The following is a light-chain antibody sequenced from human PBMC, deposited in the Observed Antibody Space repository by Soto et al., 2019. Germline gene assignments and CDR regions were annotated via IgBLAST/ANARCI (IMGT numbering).Light chain of an antibody. V-gene: IGKV3-20*01. CDR1: QSVSSNY. CDR2: GAS. CDR3: QQYDTSPWT. Sequence: EVVLTQSPGNLSLSAGERATLSCRASQSVSSNYLAWYQQKPGQSPRLLIYGASNRASGISDRFSGSGSGTDFTLTIYRLEPEDFAVYYCQQYDTSPWTFGQGTKVDIK. J-gene: IGKJ1*01.